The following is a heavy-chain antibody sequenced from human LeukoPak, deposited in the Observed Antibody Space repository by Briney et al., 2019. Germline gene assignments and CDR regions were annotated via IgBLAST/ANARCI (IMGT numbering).Heavy chain of an antibody. V-gene: IGHV4-61*01. CDR1: GDSISSSRYY. Sequence: SETLSLTCTVSGDSISSSRYYWGWIRQPPGKGLEWIGYIYYSGTTNYNPSLKSRVTISVDTSKNQFSLKLSSVTAADTAVYYCAREDYCSGGSCYSGYFQHWGQGTLVTVSS. J-gene: IGHJ1*01. CDR3: AREDYCSGGSCYSGYFQH. D-gene: IGHD2-15*01. CDR2: IYYSGTT.